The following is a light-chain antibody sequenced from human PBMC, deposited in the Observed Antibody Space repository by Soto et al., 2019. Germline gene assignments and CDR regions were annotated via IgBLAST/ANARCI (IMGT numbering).Light chain of an antibody. V-gene: IGLV2-23*02. Sequence: QSVLTQPASVSGSPGHSITISCTGTSSDIASYNLVSWYRQNPGKAPKLIIYEVTERPSGVSIRFSGSKSGNTASLTISGLQAEDEADYYCCSYAGSPTFRYVFGAGTKVTV. J-gene: IGLJ1*01. CDR2: EVT. CDR1: SSDIASYNL. CDR3: CSYAGSPTFRYV.